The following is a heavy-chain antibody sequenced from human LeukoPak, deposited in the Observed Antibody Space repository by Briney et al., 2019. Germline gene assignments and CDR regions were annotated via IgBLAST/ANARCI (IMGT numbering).Heavy chain of an antibody. CDR2: INPNSGGT. Sequence: GASVKVSCKASGYTFTGYYMHWVRQAPGQGLEWMGWINPNSGGTNYAQKFQGRVTMTRDTSISTAYMELSRLRFDDTAVYYCARDPLQWLVQYYFDYWGQGNLVTVSS. CDR1: GYTFTGYY. J-gene: IGHJ4*02. D-gene: IGHD6-19*01. CDR3: ARDPLQWLVQYYFDY. V-gene: IGHV1-2*02.